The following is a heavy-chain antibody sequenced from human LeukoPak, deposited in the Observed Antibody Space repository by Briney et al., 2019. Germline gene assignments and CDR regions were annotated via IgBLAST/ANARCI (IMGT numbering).Heavy chain of an antibody. D-gene: IGHD1-14*01. CDR2: IYSSGST. J-gene: IGHJ5*02. Sequence: SETLSLTCSVSGVSISSYYWSWLRQPAGKGLEWIGRIYSSGSTDYNPSLKSRVTMSVDTSKNQFSLKLTSVTAGDTAVYYCARMNPPAWGQGNLVTVSS. CDR1: GVSISSYY. V-gene: IGHV4-4*07. CDR3: ARMNPPA.